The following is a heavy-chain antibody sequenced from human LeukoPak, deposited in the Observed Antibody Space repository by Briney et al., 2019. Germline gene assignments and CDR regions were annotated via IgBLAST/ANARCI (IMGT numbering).Heavy chain of an antibody. CDR1: GYTFTGYY. CDR3: ARDLRRTEGFGELLTFFDY. CDR2: INPNSGGT. J-gene: IGHJ4*02. D-gene: IGHD3-10*01. Sequence: ASVKVSCKASGYTFTGYYMHWVRQAPGQGLEWMGWINPNSGGTNYAQKFQGWVTMTRDTSISTVYMELSRLRSDDTAVYYCARDLRRTEGFGELLTFFDYWGQGTLVTVSS. V-gene: IGHV1-2*04.